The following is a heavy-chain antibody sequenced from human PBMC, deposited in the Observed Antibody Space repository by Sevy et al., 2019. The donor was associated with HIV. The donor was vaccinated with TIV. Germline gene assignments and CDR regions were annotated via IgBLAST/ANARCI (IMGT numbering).Heavy chain of an antibody. CDR2: ISHVGIRK. CDR1: GFTFSDYA. D-gene: IGHD1-1*01. J-gene: IGHJ6*02. V-gene: IGHV3-30-3*01. CDR3: ASPLRPYTNNWPYYYYYGMDV. Sequence: GGSLRLSCAASGFTFSDYAMHWVRQAPGKGLEWVAVISHVGIRKYYVDSVMGGFSISRDNSKNTLFLEMDSLRTEDTAVYYCASPLRPYTNNWPYYYYYGMDVWGQGTTVTVSS.